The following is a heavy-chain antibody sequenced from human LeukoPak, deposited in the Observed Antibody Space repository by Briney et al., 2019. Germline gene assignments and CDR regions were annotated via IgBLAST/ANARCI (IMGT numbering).Heavy chain of an antibody. Sequence: ASVKVSCKASGYIFTGYYMHWVRQAPGQGLEWMGWINPNSGGTNYAQKFQGRVTMTRDTSISTAYMELSRLRSDDTAVYYCARWMATVTTPDYWGQGTLVTVSS. J-gene: IGHJ4*02. CDR3: ARWMATVTTPDY. V-gene: IGHV1-2*02. D-gene: IGHD4-11*01. CDR1: GYIFTGYY. CDR2: INPNSGGT.